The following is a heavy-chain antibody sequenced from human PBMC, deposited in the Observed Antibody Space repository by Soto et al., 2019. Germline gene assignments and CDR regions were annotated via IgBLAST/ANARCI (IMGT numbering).Heavy chain of an antibody. Sequence: VQLLESGGGSVQPGGSLRLSCAASGFTFSSYAITWVRQAPGKGLEWVSAMSGSGGTTYYADSARGRFTISRDNSKNTLYLPIDNLRAEDTAVYYCVRHTAIYFRDEFYYWGQGVLVTVSS. D-gene: IGHD1-26*01. CDR1: GFTFSSYA. CDR3: VRHTAIYFRDEFYY. V-gene: IGHV3-23*01. CDR2: MSGSGGTT. J-gene: IGHJ4*02.